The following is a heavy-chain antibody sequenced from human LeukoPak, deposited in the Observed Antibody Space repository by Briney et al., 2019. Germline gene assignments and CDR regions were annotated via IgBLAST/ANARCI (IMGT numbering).Heavy chain of an antibody. CDR1: GFSISSYE. CDR2: ISSSGSTI. J-gene: IGHJ6*03. D-gene: IGHD1-7*01. V-gene: IGHV3-48*03. CDR3: ARVELAPYYYYMDV. Sequence: GGSLRLSCAASGFSISSYEMNWVRQAPGKGLEWVSHISSSGSTIWYADSVKVRFTISRDNAKNSLYLQMNSLRAEDTAVYYCARVELAPYYYYMDVWGKGTTVTVSS.